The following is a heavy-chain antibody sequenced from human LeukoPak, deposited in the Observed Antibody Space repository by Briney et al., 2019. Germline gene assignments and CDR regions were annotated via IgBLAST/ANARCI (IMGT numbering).Heavy chain of an antibody. Sequence: ASVKVSCKASGYTFTSYGISWVRQAPGQGLEWMGWISAYNGNTSYAQKLRGRVTMTTDTSTSTAYMELRSLRSDDTAVYYCARQVRAAMVPSALALGYWGQGTLVTVSS. CDR3: ARQVRAAMVPSALALGY. V-gene: IGHV1-18*01. CDR2: ISAYNGNT. J-gene: IGHJ4*02. D-gene: IGHD5-18*01. CDR1: GYTFTSYG.